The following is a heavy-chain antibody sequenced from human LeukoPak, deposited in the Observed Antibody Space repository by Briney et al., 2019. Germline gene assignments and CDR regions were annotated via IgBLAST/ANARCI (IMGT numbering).Heavy chain of an antibody. V-gene: IGHV3-33*06. CDR3: AKDKDTPATAHPQRGYFES. CDR1: GFPFSGSS. J-gene: IGHJ4*02. Sequence: GSSLRLSCAASGFPFSGSSMHWVRQAPGKGLEWVAVVWYDGSHQYYAASVKGRFTISRDNSKNTVNLQMNSLGVEDTAVYFCAKDKDTPATAHPQRGYFESWGQGTLVTVSS. D-gene: IGHD2-21*02. CDR2: VWYDGSHQ.